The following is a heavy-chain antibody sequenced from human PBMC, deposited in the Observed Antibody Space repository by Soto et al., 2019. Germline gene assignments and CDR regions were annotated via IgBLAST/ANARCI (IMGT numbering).Heavy chain of an antibody. CDR3: VKSRGVFSSASFFKH. V-gene: IGHV3-9*01. CDR2: ISWKSGGI. CDR1: GFTFDDYA. J-gene: IGHJ4*02. Sequence: EVQLVESGGGLVQPGRSLRLSFAGSGFTFDDYAMHWVRQVPGKGQEWVSGISWKSGGIGSADSVKGRFTISRDNAKHSPYLQMNSLRPDDAAIYFGVKSRGVFSSASFFKHCGKGPLVTVPS. D-gene: IGHD6-19*01.